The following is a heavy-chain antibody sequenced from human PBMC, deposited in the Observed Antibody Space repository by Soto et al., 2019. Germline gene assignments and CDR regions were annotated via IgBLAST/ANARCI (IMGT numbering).Heavy chain of an antibody. D-gene: IGHD1-26*01. Sequence: QVQLVESGGGLVKPGGSLRLSCAASGFTFSDFYIKWIRQAPGKGLEWISYISSSGSTIYYADSVKGRFTISRDNAKNSLSLQMNNLRVEDTAVYYCEVGNDGFDFWGQGTMVTLSS. CDR1: GFTFSDFY. CDR3: EVGNDGFDF. CDR2: ISSSGSTI. J-gene: IGHJ3*01. V-gene: IGHV3-11*01.